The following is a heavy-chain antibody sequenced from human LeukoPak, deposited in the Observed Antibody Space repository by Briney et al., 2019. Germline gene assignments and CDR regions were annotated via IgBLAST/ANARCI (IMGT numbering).Heavy chain of an antibody. D-gene: IGHD6-6*01. CDR1: GFTFSSYG. V-gene: IGHV4-39*01. CDR3: ASKSSSSSPLDY. J-gene: IGHJ4*02. Sequence: GSLRLSCAASGFTFSSYGMHWVRQPPGKGLEWIGSIYYSGSTYYNPSLKSRVTISVDTSKNQFSLKLSSVTAADTAVYYCASKSSSSSPLDYWGQGTLVTVSS. CDR2: IYYSGST.